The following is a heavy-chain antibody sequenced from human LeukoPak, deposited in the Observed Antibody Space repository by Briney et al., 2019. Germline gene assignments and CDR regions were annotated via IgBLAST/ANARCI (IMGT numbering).Heavy chain of an antibody. CDR1: GFTVSSNY. J-gene: IGHJ3*02. V-gene: IGHV3-53*01. Sequence: GGSLRLSCAASGFTVSSNYMGWVRQAPGKGLEWVSIIYSGGSTYYTDSVKGRFTISRDNSKNTLYLQMNSLRAEDTAVYYRAGIQQWSWRAFDIWGQGTMVTVSS. CDR2: IYSGGST. D-gene: IGHD5-18*01. CDR3: AGIQQWSWRAFDI.